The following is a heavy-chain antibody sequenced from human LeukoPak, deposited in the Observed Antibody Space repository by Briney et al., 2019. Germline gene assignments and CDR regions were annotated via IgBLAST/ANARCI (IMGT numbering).Heavy chain of an antibody. CDR3: AKDRLGEWRGYFDSSGSTNYFEN. CDR1: GFTFSTYG. J-gene: IGHJ4*02. Sequence: RGSLRLSCAASGFTFSTYGMDWVCQAPREGLEWVAFIRHDGSDNFYGDSVKGGFAISRDNPKNTMYLQMNRLRPEDTAVYYCAKDRLGEWRGYFDSSGSTNYFENWGQGTRVTVSS. D-gene: IGHD3-22*01. V-gene: IGHV3-30*02. CDR2: IRHDGSDN.